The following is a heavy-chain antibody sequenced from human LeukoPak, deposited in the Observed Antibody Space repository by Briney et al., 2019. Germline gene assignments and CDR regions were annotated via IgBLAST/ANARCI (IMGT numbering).Heavy chain of an antibody. Sequence: GGSLRLSCAASGFTFSDHYMDWVRQAPGKGLEWVGRTRNKANSYTTEYAASVKGRFTISRDDSKNSLYLQMNSLKTEDTAVYYCARDRYCSSTSCLPLYYYIDVWGKGTTVTVSS. V-gene: IGHV3-72*01. CDR1: GFTFSDHY. CDR2: TRNKANSYTT. CDR3: ARDRYCSSTSCLPLYYYIDV. J-gene: IGHJ6*03. D-gene: IGHD2-2*01.